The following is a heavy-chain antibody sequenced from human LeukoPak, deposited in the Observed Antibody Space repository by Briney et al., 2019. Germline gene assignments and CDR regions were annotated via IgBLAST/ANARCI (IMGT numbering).Heavy chain of an antibody. CDR3: ARIYLVSTTSLDF. CDR2: INPDSGGT. Sequence: ASVKVSCKPSGFALIDYYIHWVRLAPLQGLEWMGWINPDSGGTNYAQKFQDRVTMTWDPSISTAYMELSRLRSDDTALYYCARIYLVSTTSLDFWGQGTLVTVSS. D-gene: IGHD5/OR15-5a*01. CDR1: GFALIDYY. V-gene: IGHV1-2*02. J-gene: IGHJ4*02.